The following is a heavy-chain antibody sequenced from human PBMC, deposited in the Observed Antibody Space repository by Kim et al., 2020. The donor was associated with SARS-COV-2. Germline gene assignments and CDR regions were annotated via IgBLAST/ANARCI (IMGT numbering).Heavy chain of an antibody. J-gene: IGHJ4*02. D-gene: IGHD3-16*01. V-gene: IGHV3-23*01. CDR1: GFTFSSHA. CDR2: VSSSGNSP. Sequence: GGSLRLSCAASGFTFSSHAMSWVRQAPGKGLEWVSAVSSSGNSPYYADSVKGRFTISRDNSKNTLLLQMNSLRAEDTAVYYCAKFMITFPMDYWGQGTLVTVSS. CDR3: AKFMITFPMDY.